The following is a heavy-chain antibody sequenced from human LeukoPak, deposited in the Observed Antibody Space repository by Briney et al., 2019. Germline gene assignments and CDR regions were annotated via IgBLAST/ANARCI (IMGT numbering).Heavy chain of an antibody. D-gene: IGHD6-13*01. CDR1: GFDLTTYA. CDR2: IRIGGGGT. V-gene: IGHV3-23*01. Sequence: GGSLRLSCAASGFDLTTYAMTWVRQAPAKGLEWVSSIRIGGGGTYYADSVKGRFTISRDNSENTLHLQMNNLRVEDTARYFCTRCMVLSQGWCNWFDPWGRGTLVTVSS. J-gene: IGHJ5*02. CDR3: TRCMVLSQGWCNWFDP.